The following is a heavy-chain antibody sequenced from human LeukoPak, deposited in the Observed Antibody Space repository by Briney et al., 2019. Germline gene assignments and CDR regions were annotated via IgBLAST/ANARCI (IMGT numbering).Heavy chain of an antibody. J-gene: IGHJ4*02. CDR1: GFTFSDVW. D-gene: IGHD1-1*01. Sequence: GESLTLSCAASGFTFSDVWMNWDSQAPEKVLEWVANIKQDGSVKSYVDSVKGRLTISRDKAENSLFLQMNSLVAEDTSVYYCARDLSATGGLDQWGQGTLVTVST. V-gene: IGHV3-7*01. CDR2: IKQDGSVK. CDR3: ARDLSATGGLDQ.